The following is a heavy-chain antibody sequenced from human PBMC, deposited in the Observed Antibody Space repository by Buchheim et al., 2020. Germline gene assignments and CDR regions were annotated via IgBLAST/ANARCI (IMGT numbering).Heavy chain of an antibody. V-gene: IGHV3-7*01. D-gene: IGHD4-17*01. CDR3: ARARGDFEAVFDY. CDR1: GLTLSSYW. CDR2: IKQDGSER. Sequence: EVQLVESGGGLVQPGGSLRLSCAASGLTLSSYWMSWVRQAPGKGLEWVANIKQDGSERYYVDSVKGRFTISRDNAKNSLYLQMNSLRAEDTAVYYCARARGDFEAVFDYWGQGTL. J-gene: IGHJ4*02.